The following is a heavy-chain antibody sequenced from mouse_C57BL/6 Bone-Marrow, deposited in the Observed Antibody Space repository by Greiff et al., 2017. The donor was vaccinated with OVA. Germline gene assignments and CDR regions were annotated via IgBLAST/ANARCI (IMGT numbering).Heavy chain of an antibody. D-gene: IGHD1-1*01. Sequence: QVQLQQSGAELVKPGASVKISCKASGYAFSSYWMNWVKQRPGKGLEWIGQIYPGDGDTNYNGKFKGKATLTADKSSSTAYMQLSSLTSEDSAVYFCARWDGSSPPYFDYWGQGTTLTVSS. CDR3: ARWDGSSPPYFDY. CDR1: GYAFSSYW. J-gene: IGHJ2*01. CDR2: IYPGDGDT. V-gene: IGHV1-80*01.